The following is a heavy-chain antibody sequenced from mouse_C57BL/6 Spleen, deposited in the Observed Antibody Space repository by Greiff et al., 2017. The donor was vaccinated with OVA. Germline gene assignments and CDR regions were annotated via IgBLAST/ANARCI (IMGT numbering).Heavy chain of an antibody. CDR1: GFSLTSYG. J-gene: IGHJ4*01. CDR3: ARNGGYYYAMDY. V-gene: IGHV2-2*01. CDR2: IWSGGST. Sequence: VQRVESGPGLVQPSQSLSITCTVSGFSLTSYGVHWVRQSPGTGLEWLGVIWSGGSTDYNAAFISRLSISKDNSKSRVFFKMNSLQADDTAIYYCARNGGYYYAMDYWGQGTSVTVSS. D-gene: IGHD2-2*01.